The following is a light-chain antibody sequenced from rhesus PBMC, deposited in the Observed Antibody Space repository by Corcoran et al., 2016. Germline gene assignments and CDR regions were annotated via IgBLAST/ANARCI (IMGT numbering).Light chain of an antibody. V-gene: IGKV3-40*03. CDR2: SAD. J-gene: IGKJ1*01. CDR3: QQYNDLLPT. Sequence: EIVMTQSPATLSLSPGETATLSCRASESVGSYLAWYQQKPGQAPKLLVHSADFRATGIPDRFSGSGSRTEVTLTMSSLEPEDVGVYHCQQYNDLLPTFGQGTKVEIK. CDR1: ESVGSY.